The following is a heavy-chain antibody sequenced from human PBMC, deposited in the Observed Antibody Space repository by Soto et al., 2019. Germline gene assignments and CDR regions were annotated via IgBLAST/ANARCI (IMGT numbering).Heavy chain of an antibody. CDR1: GFTFSDYY. Sequence: QVQLVESGGGLVKPGGSLRLSCTASGFTFSDYYMTWIRQAPGKGLEWISYIRSSGSVIYYADSVKGRFTISRDNAKNSLYLQMNNLRDEDTAVYYCARGRGRGYCRSSHCEHEMDYWGQGTQVTVSS. CDR3: ARGRGRGYCRSSHCEHEMDY. D-gene: IGHD2-2*01. V-gene: IGHV3-11*01. J-gene: IGHJ4*02. CDR2: IRSSGSVI.